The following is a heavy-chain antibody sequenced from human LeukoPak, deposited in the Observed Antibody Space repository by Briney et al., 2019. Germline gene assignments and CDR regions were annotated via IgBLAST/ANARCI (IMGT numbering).Heavy chain of an antibody. J-gene: IGHJ4*02. CDR3: ARDLYSSGWGYFDY. CDR2: IYHSGST. Sequence: SETLSLTCTISGYSISSGYYWGWIRQPPGKGLEWIGSIYHSGSTYYKPSLKSRVTISLDTSENQFSLKLSSVTAADTAVYYCARDLYSSGWGYFDYWGQGTLVTVSS. D-gene: IGHD6-19*01. V-gene: IGHV4-38-2*02. CDR1: GYSISSGYY.